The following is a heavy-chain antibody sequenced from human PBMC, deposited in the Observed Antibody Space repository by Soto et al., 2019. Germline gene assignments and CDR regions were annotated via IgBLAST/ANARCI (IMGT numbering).Heavy chain of an antibody. CDR1: GYSFTDYH. D-gene: IGHD2-8*01. CDR3: ARGHSTDCSNGVCSFFYNHGMDV. V-gene: IGHV1-2*04. J-gene: IGHJ6*02. Sequence: ASVKVSCKASGYSFTDYHIHWVRQAPGQGLEWLGRINPKSGGTSTAQRFQGWVTMTRDRSISTVYMELTRLRSDDTAVYFCARGHSTDCSNGVCSFFYNHGMDVWGQGTTVTVSS. CDR2: INPKSGGT.